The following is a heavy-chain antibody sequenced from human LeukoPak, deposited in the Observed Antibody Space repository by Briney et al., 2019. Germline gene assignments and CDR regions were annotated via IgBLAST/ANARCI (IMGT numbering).Heavy chain of an antibody. CDR3: ATSKGRFGELLASFDY. CDR1: GFTFSSYA. D-gene: IGHD3-10*01. CDR2: ISYDGSNK. Sequence: PGGSLRLSCVASGFTFSSYAMHWVRQAPGKGLEWVAVISYDGSNKYYADSVKGRFTISRDNSKNTLYLQMNSLRAEDTAVYYCATSKGRFGELLASFDYWGQGTLVTVSS. J-gene: IGHJ4*02. V-gene: IGHV3-30-3*01.